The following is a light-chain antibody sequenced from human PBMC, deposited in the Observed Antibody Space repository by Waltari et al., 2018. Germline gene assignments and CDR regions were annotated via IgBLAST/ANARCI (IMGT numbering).Light chain of an antibody. Sequence: SVGDRVTITCRASQSISTWLAWYQQIPGEAPKLLIYKASSLESGVPSRFSGSGFGTEFTLTISSLRPDDFATYYCQQYNESPYTFGQGTKLEIK. J-gene: IGKJ2*01. CDR1: QSISTW. CDR2: KAS. CDR3: QQYNESPYT. V-gene: IGKV1-5*03.